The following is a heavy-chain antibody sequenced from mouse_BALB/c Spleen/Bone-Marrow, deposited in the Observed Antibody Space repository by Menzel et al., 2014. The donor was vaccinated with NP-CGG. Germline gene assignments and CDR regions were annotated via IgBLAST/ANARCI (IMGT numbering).Heavy chain of an antibody. CDR3: TRRDRYDYYAMDY. V-gene: IGHV1-69*02. Sequence: QVQLKHSGAELVRPGASVKLSCKASGYTFTSYWINWVKQRPGQGLEWIGNIYPSDSYTNYNQKFKDKATLTVDKSSSTAYMRLSSPTSEDSAVYYCTRRDRYDYYAMDYWGQGTSVTVSS. J-gene: IGHJ4*01. CDR2: IYPSDSYT. D-gene: IGHD2-14*01. CDR1: GYTFTSYW.